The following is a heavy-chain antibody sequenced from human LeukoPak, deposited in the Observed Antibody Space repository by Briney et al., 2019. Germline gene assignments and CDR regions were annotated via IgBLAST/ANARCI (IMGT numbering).Heavy chain of an antibody. CDR3: VRETSPLIRGITYFDR. Sequence: GGSLRLSCAASGFTVSSNYMSWVRQAPGKGPEWVSVIYSGGSTYYADSVKGRFTISRDNSKNTLYLQMNSLRAEDTAVYYCVRETSPLIRGITYFDRWGQGTQVTVSS. J-gene: IGHJ4*02. CDR1: GFTVSSNY. V-gene: IGHV3-66*01. CDR2: IYSGGST. D-gene: IGHD3-10*01.